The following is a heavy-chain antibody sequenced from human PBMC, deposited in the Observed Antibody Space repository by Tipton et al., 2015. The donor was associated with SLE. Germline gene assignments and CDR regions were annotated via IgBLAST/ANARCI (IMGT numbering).Heavy chain of an antibody. CDR1: GFTFSSYS. CDR2: IRYDGSNK. CDR3: AKDSLSSSTALCY. Sequence: SLRLSCAASGFTFSSYSMHWVRQAPGKGLEWVAFIRYDGSNKYYADSVKGRFTISRDNSKNTLYLQMNSLRAEDTAMYYCAKDSLSSSTALCYWGQGTLVTVSS. V-gene: IGHV3-30*02. D-gene: IGHD6-6*01. J-gene: IGHJ4*02.